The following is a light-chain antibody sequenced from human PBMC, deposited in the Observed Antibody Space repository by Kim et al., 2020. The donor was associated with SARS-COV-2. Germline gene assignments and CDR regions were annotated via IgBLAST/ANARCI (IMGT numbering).Light chain of an antibody. Sequence: QSVVTQPPSASGSPGQSVTISCTGTSSDVGGYNSVSWYQQHPGKAPKLVIYEVTKRPAGVPDRFSASKSGNTASLTVSGLQSEDEADYYCNSYAGNNLWVFGGGTKLTVL. CDR2: EVT. J-gene: IGLJ3*02. CDR1: SSDVGGYNS. CDR3: NSYAGNNLWV. V-gene: IGLV2-8*01.